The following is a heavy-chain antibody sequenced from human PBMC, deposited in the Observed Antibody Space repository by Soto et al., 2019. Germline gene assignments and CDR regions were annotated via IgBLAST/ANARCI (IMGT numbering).Heavy chain of an antibody. V-gene: IGHV1-2*02. CDR3: ARALPGYSSSWLFDY. J-gene: IGHJ4*02. Sequence: SVKVSCKASGYTFTGYYMHWVRQAPGQGLEWMGWINPNSGGTNYAQKFQGRVTMTRDTSISTAYMELSRLRSDDTAVYYCARALPGYSSSWLFDYWGQGTLVTVSS. CDR2: INPNSGGT. CDR1: GYTFTGYY. D-gene: IGHD6-13*01.